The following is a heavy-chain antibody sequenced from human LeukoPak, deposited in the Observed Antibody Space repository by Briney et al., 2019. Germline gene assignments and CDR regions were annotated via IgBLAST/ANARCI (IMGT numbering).Heavy chain of an antibody. Sequence: PSETLSLTCTVSGDSISSSRYYWGWIRQPPGKGLEWIGSVYYSWSPYYNPSLKGQVTISVDTSKNQFALKLSSVTAADTAVYYCARHLESGTYYAPFDYWGQGTLLTVSS. J-gene: IGHJ4*02. CDR3: ARHLESGTYYAPFDY. CDR2: VYYSWSP. V-gene: IGHV4-39*01. D-gene: IGHD3-10*01. CDR1: GDSISSSRYY.